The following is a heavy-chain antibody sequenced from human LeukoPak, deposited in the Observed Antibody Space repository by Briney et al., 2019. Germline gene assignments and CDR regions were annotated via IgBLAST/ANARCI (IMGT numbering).Heavy chain of an antibody. CDR3: AKEGTYNNFWSGYFH. CDR1: GFTFSSFA. CDR2: VTGSGSVTSST. Sequence: PGGSLRLSCAASGFTFSSFAMSWVRQAPGKGLEWVSSVTGSGSVTSSTYYADSVKGRFTISRDNSKNTLYLQMNSLGAEDTALYYCAKEGTYNNFWSGYFHWGQGALVTVSS. D-gene: IGHD3-3*01. J-gene: IGHJ4*02. V-gene: IGHV3-23*01.